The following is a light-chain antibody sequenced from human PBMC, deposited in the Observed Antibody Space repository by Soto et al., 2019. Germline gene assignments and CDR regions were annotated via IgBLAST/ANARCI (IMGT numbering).Light chain of an antibody. CDR3: SSYISTSTLVV. J-gene: IGLJ2*01. CDR1: SIDIGGYDY. CDR2: DVT. V-gene: IGLV2-14*01. Sequence: QSALTQPASVSGSPGQSITISCNGTSIDIGGYDYVSWYQQYPGKVPKLMIYDVTNRASGVPSRFSASKSGDTASLTISGLQAEDEADYYCSSYISTSTLVVFGGGTKLTVL.